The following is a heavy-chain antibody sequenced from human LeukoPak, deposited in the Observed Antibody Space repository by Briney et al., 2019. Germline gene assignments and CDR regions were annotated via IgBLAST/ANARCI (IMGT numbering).Heavy chain of an antibody. Sequence: GASVKVSCKASGYTFTGYYMHWVRQAPGQGLEWMGRINPNSGGTNYAQKSRGRVTMTRDTSISTAYMELSRLRSDDTAVYYCARERVRAAARQNNWFDPWGQGTLVTVSS. CDR2: INPNSGGT. J-gene: IGHJ5*02. V-gene: IGHV1-2*06. CDR3: ARERVRAAARQNNWFDP. D-gene: IGHD6-13*01. CDR1: GYTFTGYY.